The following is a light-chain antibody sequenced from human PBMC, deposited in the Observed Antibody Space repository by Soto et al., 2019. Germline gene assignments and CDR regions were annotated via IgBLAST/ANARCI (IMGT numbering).Light chain of an antibody. J-gene: IGKJ5*01. CDR1: QTFDRR. Sequence: DIQMTQSPPSLSASIGDPVTMPCRASQTFDRRVNWYQQKPGKPPKLLIYAISTLQSGVPSRFSGGGSGADFTLTISSLQPEDFATYYCQQSDSVPVTFGQGTRLEIK. CDR3: QQSDSVPVT. V-gene: IGKV1-39*01. CDR2: AIS.